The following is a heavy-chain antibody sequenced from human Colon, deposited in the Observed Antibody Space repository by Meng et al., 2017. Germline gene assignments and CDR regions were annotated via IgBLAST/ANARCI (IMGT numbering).Heavy chain of an antibody. V-gene: IGHV1-18*01. D-gene: IGHD1-26*01. CDR2: ITAHSGST. CDR1: GDPFTNYG. CDR3: ARDSSGSYFDNWFDP. Sequence: QVQLVQSAAEVTKPGASVKVSCKASGDPFTNYGISWVRQAPGQGLEWVGWITAHSGSTNYAQKFQGRVTMTTDTSTNTAYMELRSLGSDDTAVYYCARDSSGSYFDNWFDPWGQGTLVTVSS. J-gene: IGHJ5*02.